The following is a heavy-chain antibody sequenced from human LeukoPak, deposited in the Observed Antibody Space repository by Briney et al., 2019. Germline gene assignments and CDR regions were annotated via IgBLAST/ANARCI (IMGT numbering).Heavy chain of an antibody. CDR1: GGSFSGYY. D-gene: IGHD3-10*01. Sequence: SETLSLTCAVYGGSFSGYYWSWLRQPPGKGLEWGGEINHSGSTNYNPSLKSRVTISVDTSKNQFSLELSSVTAADTAVYYCARGFGGSYYYGSGSYYKGLWFDPWGQGTLVTVSS. CDR2: INHSGST. CDR3: ARGFGGSYYYGSGSYYKGLWFDP. J-gene: IGHJ5*02. V-gene: IGHV4-34*01.